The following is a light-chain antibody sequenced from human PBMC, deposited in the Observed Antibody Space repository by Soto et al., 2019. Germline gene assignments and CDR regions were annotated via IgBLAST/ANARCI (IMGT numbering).Light chain of an antibody. CDR2: GAS. CDR3: QMCDSAHALT. J-gene: IGKJ4*01. CDR1: QDIRKF. Sequence: DIPMTQSPSSPSASVGDRVTITFRASQDIRKFLAWYQQKAGKAPQVLIYGASTLQSGVPSRFSGSGSGTDFTLTISDLQPEDAATYYCQMCDSAHALTFGGGTKVDIK. V-gene: IGKV1-27*01.